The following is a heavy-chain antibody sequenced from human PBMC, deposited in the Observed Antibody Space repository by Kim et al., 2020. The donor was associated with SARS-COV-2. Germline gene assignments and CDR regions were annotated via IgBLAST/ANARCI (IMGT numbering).Heavy chain of an antibody. CDR3: AKSLGDFSDAFDY. D-gene: IGHD4-17*01. Sequence: YADSVKGRFTTSRTNSKNTLYLQMNSLRVEDTAVYYCAKSLGDFSDAFDYYGQGTLVTVSS. J-gene: IGHJ4*02. V-gene: IGHV3-23*01.